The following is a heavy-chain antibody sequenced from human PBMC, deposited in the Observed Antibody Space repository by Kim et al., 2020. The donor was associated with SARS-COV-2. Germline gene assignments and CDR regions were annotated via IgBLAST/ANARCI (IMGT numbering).Heavy chain of an antibody. J-gene: IGHJ4*02. D-gene: IGHD5-12*01. Sequence: YSPSVPGQVTISADKSISTAYLQWSSLKASDTAMYYCARSVVEMATFDYWGQGTLVTVSS. V-gene: IGHV5-51*01. CDR3: ARSVVEMATFDY.